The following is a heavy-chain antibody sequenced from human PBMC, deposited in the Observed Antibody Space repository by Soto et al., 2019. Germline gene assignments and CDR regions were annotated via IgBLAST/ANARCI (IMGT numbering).Heavy chain of an antibody. CDR3: AILRFLEWLHYYYGMDV. V-gene: IGHV3-23*01. CDR1: GFTFSSYA. CDR2: ISGSGGST. J-gene: IGHJ6*02. D-gene: IGHD3-3*01. Sequence: EVQLLESGGGLVQPGGSLRLSCAASGFTFSSYAMSWVRQAPGKGLEWVSAISGSGGSTYYADSVKGRFTTSRDNSKNTLYLQMNSLRAEDTAVYYCAILRFLEWLHYYYGMDVWGQGTTVTVSS.